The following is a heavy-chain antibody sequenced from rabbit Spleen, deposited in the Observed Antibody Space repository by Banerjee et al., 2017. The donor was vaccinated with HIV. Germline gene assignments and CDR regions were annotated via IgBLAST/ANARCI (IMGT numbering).Heavy chain of an antibody. CDR3: ARDTSSSFSSYGMDL. CDR2: IYSDSYGNT. D-gene: IGHD1-1*01. Sequence: QQQLEESGGGLVKPGGTLTLTCKASGISFTNNNYMCWVRQAPGKGPEWIACIYSDSYGNTYYASWAKGRFTISKTSSTTVTLQMTSLTAADTATYFCARDTSSSFSSYGMDLWGPGTLVTVS. J-gene: IGHJ6*01. V-gene: IGHV1S45*01. CDR1: GISFTNNNY.